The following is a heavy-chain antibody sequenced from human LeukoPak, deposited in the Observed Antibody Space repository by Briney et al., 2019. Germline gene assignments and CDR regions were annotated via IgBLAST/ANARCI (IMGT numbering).Heavy chain of an antibody. D-gene: IGHD1-26*01. J-gene: IGHJ4*02. V-gene: IGHV4-38-2*02. CDR1: GYSISSGYY. CDR3: ARCPKRVGAEIDY. Sequence: SETLSLTCTVSGYSISSGYYWGWIRQPPGQGLEWIGSIYHSGSTYYNPSLKSRVTISVDTSKNEFSLKLSSVTAADTAVYYCARCPKRVGAEIDYWGQGTLVTVSS. CDR2: IYHSGST.